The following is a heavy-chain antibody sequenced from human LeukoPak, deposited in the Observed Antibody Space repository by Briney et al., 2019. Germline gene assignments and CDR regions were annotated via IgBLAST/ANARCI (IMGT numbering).Heavy chain of an antibody. Sequence: SVKVSCKASGGTFISYTISWVRQAPGQGLEWMGRIIPILGMANYAQKFQGRVTITADKSTSTAYMELSSLRSEDTAVYYCARTEIHDAFDIWGQGTMVTVSS. CDR1: GGTFISYT. J-gene: IGHJ3*02. V-gene: IGHV1-69*02. CDR2: IIPILGMA. CDR3: ARTEIHDAFDI.